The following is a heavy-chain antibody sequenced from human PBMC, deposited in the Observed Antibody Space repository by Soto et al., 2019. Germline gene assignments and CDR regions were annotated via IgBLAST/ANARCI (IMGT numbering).Heavy chain of an antibody. CDR2: IWYDGSNK. Sequence: QVQLVESGGGVAQPGRSLRLSCAASGFTFSSYGMHWVRQAPGKGLVWVAVIWYDGSNKYYADSVKGRFTISRDNSKNTLYLQMNSLRAEDTAVYYCARGVQIDGSGRFFDYWGQGSLVAVSS. V-gene: IGHV3-33*01. D-gene: IGHD3-10*01. J-gene: IGHJ4*02. CDR1: GFTFSSYG. CDR3: ARGVQIDGSGRFFDY.